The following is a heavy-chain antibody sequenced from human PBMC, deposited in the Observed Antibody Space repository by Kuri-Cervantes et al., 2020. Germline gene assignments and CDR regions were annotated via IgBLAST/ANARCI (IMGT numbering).Heavy chain of an antibody. CDR2: INSDGSST. J-gene: IGHJ3*02. V-gene: IGHV3-74*01. Sequence: ETLSLTCAASGFTFSSYWMHWVRQAPGKGLVWVSRINSDGSSTSYADSVKGRFTISRDNAKNSLYLQMNSLRAEDTAVYYCARDIAVYAFDIWGQGTMVTVSS. CDR3: ARDIAVYAFDI. CDR1: GFTFSSYW. D-gene: IGHD6-19*01.